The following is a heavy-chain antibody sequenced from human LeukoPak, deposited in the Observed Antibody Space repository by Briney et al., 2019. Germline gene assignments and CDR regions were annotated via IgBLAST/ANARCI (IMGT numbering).Heavy chain of an antibody. V-gene: IGHV4-39*07. CDR2: IYYSGST. CDR1: GGSISSSSYY. CDR3: ARDREEGYGMDV. J-gene: IGHJ6*02. Sequence: SETLSLTCTVSGGSISSSSYYWGWIRQPPGKGLEWIGSIYYSGSTYYNPSLRSRVTISVDTSKNQFSLKLSSVTAADTAVYYCARDREEGYGMDVWGQGTTVTVSS.